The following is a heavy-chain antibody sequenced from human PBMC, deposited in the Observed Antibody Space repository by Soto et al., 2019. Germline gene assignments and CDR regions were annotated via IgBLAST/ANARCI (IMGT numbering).Heavy chain of an antibody. J-gene: IGHJ4*02. D-gene: IGHD2-15*01. CDR3: AKGEGFLDY. CDR1: GYTFIHYG. V-gene: IGHV1-18*01. Sequence: QFQLVQSGAEVKKPGASVKVSCKASGYTFIHYGITWVRQAPGQGLEWMGWITPYNGNTNYAQKLQGRVTMTTDTSTSTAYIVRRRLRSDDTAVYYCAKGEGFLDYWGQGTLVTVSS. CDR2: ITPYNGNT.